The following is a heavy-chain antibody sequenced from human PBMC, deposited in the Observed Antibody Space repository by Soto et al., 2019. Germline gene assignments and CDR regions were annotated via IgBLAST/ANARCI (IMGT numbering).Heavy chain of an antibody. CDR1: GFSLSTSGVG. V-gene: IGHV2-5*01. Sequence: SGPTLVNPTQTLTLTCTFSGFSLSTSGVGVGWIRQPPGKALEWLALFYWNDDKRYSPPLKSRLTISKDTSQNQVVLTVTNMDPVGTATYYCAHSESFYNILTGYPSYYFNYWGPGSLVTVSS. CDR3: AHSESFYNILTGYPSYYFNY. J-gene: IGHJ4*02. CDR2: FYWNDDK. D-gene: IGHD3-9*01.